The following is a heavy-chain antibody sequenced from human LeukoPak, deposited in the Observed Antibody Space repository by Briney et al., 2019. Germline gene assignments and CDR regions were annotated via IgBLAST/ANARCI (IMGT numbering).Heavy chain of an antibody. D-gene: IGHD4-17*01. CDR3: AGDYGDYGGFDY. CDR2: IIPIFGTA. CDR1: GYTFTSYA. J-gene: IGHJ4*02. V-gene: IGHV1-69*13. Sequence: GASVKVSCKASGYTFTSYAISWVRQAPGQGLEWMGGIIPIFGTANYTQKFQGRVTITADESTSTAYMELSSLRSEDTAVYYCAGDYGDYGGFDYWGQGTLVTVSS.